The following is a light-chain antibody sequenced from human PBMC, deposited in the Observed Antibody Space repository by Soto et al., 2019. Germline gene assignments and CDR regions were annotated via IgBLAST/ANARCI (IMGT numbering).Light chain of an antibody. V-gene: IGKV3-20*01. CDR1: QSVSTDY. CDR3: QQYNSWPYT. J-gene: IGKJ2*01. Sequence: EVVLTQSPGTLSVSPGERGTLSCRASQSVSTDYLAWYQQKPGHTPRLLIYRASTRTIGVPQRFSASGSGTEFSLTISRLEPEDFAIYYCQQYNSWPYTFGRGTKLEIK. CDR2: RAS.